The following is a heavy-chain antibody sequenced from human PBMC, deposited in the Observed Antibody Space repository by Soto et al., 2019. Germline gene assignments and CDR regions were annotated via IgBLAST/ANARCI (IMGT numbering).Heavy chain of an antibody. CDR2: IWYDGSNK. Sequence: PGGSLRLSCAASGFTFSSYGMHWVRQAPGKGLEWVAVIWYDGSNKYYADSVKGRFTISRDNSKNTLYLQMNSLRAEDTAVYYCARASYYHSSGYSYNLTDTKDRSYYFDYCGQGTLVTVS. CDR3: ARASYYHSSGYSYNLTDTKDRSYYFDY. CDR1: GFTFSSYG. D-gene: IGHD3-22*01. J-gene: IGHJ4*02. V-gene: IGHV3-33*01.